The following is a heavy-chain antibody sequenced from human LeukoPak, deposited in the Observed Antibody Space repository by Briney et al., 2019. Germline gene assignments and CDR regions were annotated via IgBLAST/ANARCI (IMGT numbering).Heavy chain of an antibody. J-gene: IGHJ4*02. CDR2: ISGSGVST. Sequence: PGGSLRLSCAASGFTFSNYAMSWVRQAPGKGLEWVSAISGSGVSTYYADSVKGRFTISRDNSKNTLYLQMNSLRAEDTAVYCCASRLDTAMVYPFDYWGQGTLVTVSS. CDR3: ASRLDTAMVYPFDY. CDR1: GFTFSNYA. V-gene: IGHV3-23*01. D-gene: IGHD5-18*01.